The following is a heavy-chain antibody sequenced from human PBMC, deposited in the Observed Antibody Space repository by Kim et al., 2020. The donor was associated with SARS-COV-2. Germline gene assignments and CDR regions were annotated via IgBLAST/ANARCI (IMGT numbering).Heavy chain of an antibody. CDR3: ARDGFLLWFGGWYDY. CDR2: ISYDGSNK. CDR1: GFTFSSYG. J-gene: IGHJ4*02. Sequence: GGSLRLSCAASGFTFSSYGMHWVRQAPGKGLEWVAVISYDGSNKYYADSVKGRFTISRDNSKNTLYLQMNSLRAEDTAVYYCARDGFLLWFGGWYDYWGQGTLVTVSS. V-gene: IGHV3-33*05. D-gene: IGHD3-10*01.